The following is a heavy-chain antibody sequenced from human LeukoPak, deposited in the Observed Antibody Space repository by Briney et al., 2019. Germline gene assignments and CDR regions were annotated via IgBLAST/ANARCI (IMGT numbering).Heavy chain of an antibody. CDR1: GFTFSSYA. CDR2: ISYDGSNK. D-gene: IGHD3-10*01. V-gene: IGHV3-30-3*01. CDR3: AIERYYGSGSYFGAFDI. Sequence: QPGRSLRLSCAASGFTFSSYAMHWVRQAPGKGLEWVAVISYDGSNKYYADSVKGRFTISRDNSKNTLYLQMNSLRAEDTAVYYCAIERYYGSGSYFGAFDIWGQGTMVTVSS. J-gene: IGHJ3*02.